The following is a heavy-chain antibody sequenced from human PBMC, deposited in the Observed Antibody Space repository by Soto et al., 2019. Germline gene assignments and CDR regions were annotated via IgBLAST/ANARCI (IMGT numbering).Heavy chain of an antibody. CDR1: GFTFSNYW. J-gene: IGHJ4*02. CDR3: VRDSHGDY. Sequence: EVQLVESGGGLVQPGGSLRLSCAGSGFTFSNYWMHWVRQAPGRGLEWVSRIDHDGPTDYADSVRGRFTISRDHAENTTYLQMNSLRPEDTGVYYCVRDSHGDYWGQGTLVTVSS. V-gene: IGHV3-74*01. CDR2: IDHDGPT.